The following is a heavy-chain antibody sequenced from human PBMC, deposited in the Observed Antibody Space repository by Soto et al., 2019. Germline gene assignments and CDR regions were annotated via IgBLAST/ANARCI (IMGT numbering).Heavy chain of an antibody. D-gene: IGHD4-17*01. Sequence: GGSLRLSCAASGFTFSNYAMSWVRQAPGKGLEWVSALSAGGTSAYYTVSVEGRFTISRDNSKNILYLQMNSLRADDTAVYYCARGTYGDYDFWGQGTLVTVSS. V-gene: IGHV3-23*01. J-gene: IGHJ4*02. CDR2: LSAGGTSA. CDR1: GFTFSNYA. CDR3: ARGTYGDYDF.